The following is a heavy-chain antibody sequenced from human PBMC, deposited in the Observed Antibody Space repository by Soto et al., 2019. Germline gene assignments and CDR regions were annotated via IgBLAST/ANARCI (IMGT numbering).Heavy chain of an antibody. J-gene: IGHJ4*02. CDR3: ARVTAGAGSYYFDY. Sequence: PGGSLRLSCAASGFTFSDHYMDWVRQAPGKGLEWVGRTRNKANSYTTEYAASVKGRFTISRDDSKNSLYLQMNSLKTEDTAVYYCARVTAGAGSYYFDYWGQGTLVTVSS. V-gene: IGHV3-72*01. CDR1: GFTFSDHY. CDR2: TRNKANSYTT. D-gene: IGHD3-10*01.